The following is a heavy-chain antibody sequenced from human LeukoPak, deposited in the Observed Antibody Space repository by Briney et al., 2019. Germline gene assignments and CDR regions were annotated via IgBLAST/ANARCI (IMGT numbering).Heavy chain of an antibody. CDR1: LNNYTKYW. D-gene: IGHD3-16*01. J-gene: IGHJ3*02. CDR3: AGYGHNLGGAFDI. CDR2: IYPGDSET. Sequence: GESLKISCQGSLNNYTKYWIGWVRQKSGKGLEWMGIIYPGDSETRLSPSFQGQVFFSADKSIKTVYLHWISLKASDTAIYYCAGYGHNLGGAFDIWGRGTMVTVSS. V-gene: IGHV5-51*01.